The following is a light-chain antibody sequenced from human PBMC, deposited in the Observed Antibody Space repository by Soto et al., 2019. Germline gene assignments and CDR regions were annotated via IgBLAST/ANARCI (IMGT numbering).Light chain of an antibody. CDR3: SSYKSSSTPQVV. CDR1: SSDVGGYNY. Sequence: QSALTQPASVSGSPGQSITISCTGTSSDVGGYNYVSWYQHHPGKAPKLMIYEVNNRPSGVSNRFSGSKSGNTASLTISGLQAEDEADYYCSSYKSSSTPQVVFGGGTKLTVL. CDR2: EVN. J-gene: IGLJ2*01. V-gene: IGLV2-14*01.